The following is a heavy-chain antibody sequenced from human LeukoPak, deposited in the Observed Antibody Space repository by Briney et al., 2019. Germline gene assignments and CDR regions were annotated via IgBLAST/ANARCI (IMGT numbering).Heavy chain of an antibody. J-gene: IGHJ5*02. Sequence: SETLSLTCTVSGGSISSYYRSWIRQPPGKGLEWIGYIYYSGSTNYNPSLKSRVTISVDTSKNQFSLKLSSVTAADTAVYYCARANTVPNVGSWFDPWGQGTLVTVSS. D-gene: IGHD4-17*01. CDR1: GGSISSYY. V-gene: IGHV4-59*01. CDR3: ARANTVPNVGSWFDP. CDR2: IYYSGST.